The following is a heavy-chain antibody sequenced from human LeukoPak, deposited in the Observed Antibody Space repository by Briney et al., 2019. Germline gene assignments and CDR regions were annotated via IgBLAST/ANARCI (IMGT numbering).Heavy chain of an antibody. D-gene: IGHD3-3*01. CDR1: GGSISSSSYY. J-gene: IGHJ4*02. Sequence: PSETLSLTCTVSGGSISSSSYYWGWIRQPPGKGLEWIGSIYYSGSTYYNPSLKSRVTISVDTSKNQFSLKLSSVTAADTAVYYCAKATTAGVVAITRELDYWGQGTLVTVSS. CDR3: AKATTAGVVAITRELDY. V-gene: IGHV4-39*07. CDR2: IYYSGST.